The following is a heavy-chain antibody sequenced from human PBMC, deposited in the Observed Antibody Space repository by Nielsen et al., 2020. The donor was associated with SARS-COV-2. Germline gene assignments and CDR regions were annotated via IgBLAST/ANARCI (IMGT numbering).Heavy chain of an antibody. CDR3: ARVAWRYTVDY. CDR2: IYYSGST. D-gene: IGHD1-14*01. J-gene: IGHJ4*02. CDR1: GGSVSSGSYY. V-gene: IGHV4-61*01. Sequence: SETLSLTCTVSGGSVSSGSYYWSWIRQPPGKGLEWIGYIYYSGSTNYNPSLKSRVTISVDTSKNQFSLKLSSVTAADTAVYYCARVAWRYTVDYWGQGTLVTVSS.